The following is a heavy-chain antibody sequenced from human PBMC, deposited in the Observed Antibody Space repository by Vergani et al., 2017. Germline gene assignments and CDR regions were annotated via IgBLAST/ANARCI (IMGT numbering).Heavy chain of an antibody. CDR1: GGSISSYY. J-gene: IGHJ5*02. V-gene: IGHV4-4*07. CDR2: IYTSGST. D-gene: IGHD3-3*01. CDR3: AREASYFWSGYYPNRFDP. Sequence: QVQLQESGPGLVKPSETLSLTCTVSGGSISSYYWSWIRQPAGKGLEWIGRIYTSGSTNYNPSLKSRVTMSVDTSKNQFSLKLSSVTAADTAVYYCAREASYFWSGYYPNRFDPWGQGTLVTVSS.